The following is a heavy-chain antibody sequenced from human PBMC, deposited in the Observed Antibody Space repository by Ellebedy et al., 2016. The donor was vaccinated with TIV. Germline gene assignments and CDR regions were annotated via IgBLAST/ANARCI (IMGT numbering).Heavy chain of an antibody. CDR3: ARDSRVTTSYYYYGLDV. D-gene: IGHD4-17*01. J-gene: IGHJ6*02. Sequence: GESLKISCAVSGFTFSDYAMHWVRQAPGKGLEWVALISYDGSIKDYADSVKGRFTISRDDSKNTLWLQRNSLRAEDTAVYYCARDSRVTTSYYYYGLDVWGQGTTVTVSS. CDR2: ISYDGSIK. V-gene: IGHV3-30-3*01. CDR1: GFTFSDYA.